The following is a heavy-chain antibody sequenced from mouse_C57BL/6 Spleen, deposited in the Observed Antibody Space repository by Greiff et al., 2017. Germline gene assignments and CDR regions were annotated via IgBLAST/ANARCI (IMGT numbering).Heavy chain of an antibody. CDR1: GFNINDDY. V-gene: IGHV14-4*01. CDR3: TTITIGVGY. CDR2: IDPENGDT. Sequence: EVKLQQSGAELVRPGASVKLSCTASGFNINDDYMHWVKQRPEQGLEWIGWIDPENGDTEYATKFQGKATITADTSSSTAYLQLSSLTSEDTAVYYCTTITIGVGYWGKGTTLTVSS. J-gene: IGHJ2*01. D-gene: IGHD1-1*02.